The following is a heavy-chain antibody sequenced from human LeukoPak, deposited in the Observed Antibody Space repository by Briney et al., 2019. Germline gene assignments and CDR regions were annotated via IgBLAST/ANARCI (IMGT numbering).Heavy chain of an antibody. D-gene: IGHD5-18*01. Sequence: ASVKVSCKASGYTFTSYDINWVRQATGQGLEWMGWMNPNNGNTDYAQKFQGRVTMTRDTSISTAYMELSRLRSDDTAVYYCARDLERGGYSYGLETEIGVDYWGQGTLVTVSS. CDR1: GYTFTSYD. CDR2: MNPNNGNT. CDR3: ARDLERGGYSYGLETEIGVDY. J-gene: IGHJ4*02. V-gene: IGHV1-8*01.